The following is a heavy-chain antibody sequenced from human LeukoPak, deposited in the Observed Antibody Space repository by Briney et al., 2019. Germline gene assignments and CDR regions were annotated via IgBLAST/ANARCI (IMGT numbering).Heavy chain of an antibody. CDR2: ISYDGSNK. V-gene: IGHV3-30*18. D-gene: IGHD3-16*01. J-gene: IGHJ3*02. CDR3: AKDGGVGALDI. Sequence: GGPLRLSCAASGFTFSSYGMHWLREAPDKGLEGVAVISYDGSNKYYADSVKGRFTISRDNSKNTLYLQMNSLRAEDTAVYHCAKDGGVGALDIWGQGTMVTVSS. CDR1: GFTFSSYG.